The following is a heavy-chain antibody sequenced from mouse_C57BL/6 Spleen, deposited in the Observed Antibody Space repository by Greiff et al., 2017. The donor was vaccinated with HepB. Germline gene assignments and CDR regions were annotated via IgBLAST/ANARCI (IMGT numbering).Heavy chain of an antibody. J-gene: IGHJ4*01. D-gene: IGHD2-1*01. V-gene: IGHV1-7*01. CDR1: GYTFTSYW. Sequence: QVQLQQPGAELVKPGASVKLSCKASGYTFTSYWMHWVKQRPGQGLEWIGYINPSSGYTKYNQKFKDKATLTADKSSSTAYMQLSSLTYEDSAVYYCARLGGNYGGAMDYWGQGTSVTVSS. CDR2: INPSSGYT. CDR3: ARLGGNYGGAMDY.